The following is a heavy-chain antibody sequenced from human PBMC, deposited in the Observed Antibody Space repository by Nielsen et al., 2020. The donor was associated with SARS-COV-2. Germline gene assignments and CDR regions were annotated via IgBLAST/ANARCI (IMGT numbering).Heavy chain of an antibody. D-gene: IGHD1-26*01. CDR3: ARDPTLGDLDY. J-gene: IGHJ4*02. CDR2: ISSSNHYI. Sequence: GGSLRLSCADSGLTFSNYGMHWVRQAPGKGLEWVSYISSSNHYIYYADSVKGRFTISRDNAKNSLHLQMDSLRAEDAAVYFCARDPTLGDLDYWGRGTLVTVSS. CDR1: GLTFSNYG. V-gene: IGHV3-21*01.